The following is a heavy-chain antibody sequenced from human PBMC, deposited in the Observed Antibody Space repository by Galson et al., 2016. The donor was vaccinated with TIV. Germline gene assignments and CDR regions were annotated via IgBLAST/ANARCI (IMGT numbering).Heavy chain of an antibody. D-gene: IGHD6-6*01. CDR2: IYYTGIT. CDR1: GGSVSHTSYY. Sequence: ETLSLTCTVSGGSVSHTSYYWGWIRQPPGKGLEWIGTIYYTGITFYNPSLESRVTISVDTSKNQFSLRLSSVSAADTAAYFCARTTGAGIAARVLFDFWGQGTLVTVSS. CDR3: ARTTGAGIAARVLFDF. V-gene: IGHV4-39*07. J-gene: IGHJ4*02.